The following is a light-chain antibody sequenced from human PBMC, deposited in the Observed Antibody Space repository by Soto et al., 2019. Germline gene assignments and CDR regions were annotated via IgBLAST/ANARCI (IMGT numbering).Light chain of an antibody. Sequence: DIQMTQSPSSLSASVGDRVTITCQASQDISNYLNWYQQKPGKAAKLLIYAASNLETGVTSKFSGNGSGTDFTFTISSPQPEDIAKYYCQQYDKLPITFGQGTRLEIK. V-gene: IGKV1-33*01. J-gene: IGKJ5*01. CDR3: QQYDKLPIT. CDR2: AAS. CDR1: QDISNY.